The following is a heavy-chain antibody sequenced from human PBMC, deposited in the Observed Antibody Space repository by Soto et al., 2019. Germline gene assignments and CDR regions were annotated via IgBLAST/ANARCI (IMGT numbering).Heavy chain of an antibody. D-gene: IGHD3-10*01. J-gene: IGHJ6*02. Sequence: VGSLRLSCATSGFTFNTYPMTWVRQAPGKGLEWVSSISSTAGRTSSYADSVKGRFAISRDFSDNTVYLQMNNLRVDDTAVYFCAKGVLSFHYRMEVWGQGTTVTVSS. CDR2: ISSTAGRTS. V-gene: IGHV3-23*01. CDR3: AKGVLSFHYRMEV. CDR1: GFTFNTYP.